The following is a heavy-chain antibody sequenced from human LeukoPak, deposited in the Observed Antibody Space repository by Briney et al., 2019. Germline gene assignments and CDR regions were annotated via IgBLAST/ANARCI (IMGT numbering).Heavy chain of an antibody. V-gene: IGHV1-2*02. Sequence: ASVKVSCKAPGYTFTDYYMHWVRQAPGQGLEWMGWINPNSGGTNYAQKFQGRVTMTRDTSITTAYMELSRLQSDDTAVYYCARGSYITSTDYWGQGTLVTVSS. CDR2: INPNSGGT. CDR3: ARGSYITSTDY. D-gene: IGHD6-6*01. CDR1: GYTFTDYY. J-gene: IGHJ4*02.